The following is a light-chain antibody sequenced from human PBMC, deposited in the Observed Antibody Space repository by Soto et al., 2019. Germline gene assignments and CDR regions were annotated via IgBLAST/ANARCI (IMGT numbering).Light chain of an antibody. V-gene: IGLV7-43*01. Sequence: QTVVTQEPSLTVSPGGTVPLTCAPSSGAVTSGNYPNWFQQKPGQAPRALIYSTNHKYSWTPARFSGSLLGGKAALTLSGVQPEDEADYYCLLYYGGQLGVFGGGTKLTVL. J-gene: IGLJ2*01. CDR3: LLYYGGQLGV. CDR2: STN. CDR1: SGAVTSGNY.